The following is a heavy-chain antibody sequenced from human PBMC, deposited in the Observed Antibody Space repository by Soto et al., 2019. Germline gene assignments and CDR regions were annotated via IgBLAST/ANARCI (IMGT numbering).Heavy chain of an antibody. CDR2: ISYDGSNK. D-gene: IGHD2-15*01. CDR3: AGGDNYYALGV. Sequence: QLQLVESGGGVVQPGSSLRISCAASGSTFSNYIMHWVRQAPGKGLEWVAFISYDGSNKDYADSVEGRFTISRDNSKNTLYLQLSSLRPEDTAVYYCAGGDNYYALGVWGQGTTVTVSS. CDR1: GSTFSNYI. V-gene: IGHV3-30-3*01. J-gene: IGHJ6*02.